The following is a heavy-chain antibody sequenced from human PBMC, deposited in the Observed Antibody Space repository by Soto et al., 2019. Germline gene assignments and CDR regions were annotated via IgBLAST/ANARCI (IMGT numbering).Heavy chain of an antibody. D-gene: IGHD2-15*01. CDR1: GGSISSGGYY. J-gene: IGHJ3*02. CDR2: IYYSGSP. V-gene: IGHV4-31*01. Sequence: QVQLQESGPGLVKPSQTLSLTCTVSGGSISSGGYYWSWIRQHPGKGLEWIGYIYYSGSPYYNPSHTSQVTIPVDTPNNQFSLKLCSVTAADTAVYYCSRASRGVVVVAATSNAFDIWGQGTMVTVSS. CDR3: SRASRGVVVVAATSNAFDI.